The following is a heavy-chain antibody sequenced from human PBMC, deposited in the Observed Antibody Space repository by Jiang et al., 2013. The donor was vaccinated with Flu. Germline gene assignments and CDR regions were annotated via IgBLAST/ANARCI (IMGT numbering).Heavy chain of an antibody. CDR1: RYTFTRYL. CDR3: ARVTLGVNWFFDL. Sequence: AEVKKPGASVKVSCNTSRYTFTRYLLHWVRQAPGQRLEWMGWINADNGNTKYSQKFQVRATITRDTSASTAYMELRGLRSEDTALYYCARVTLGVNWFFDLVGRGTLVTVSS. J-gene: IGHJ2*01. CDR2: INADNGNT. D-gene: IGHD3-22*01. V-gene: IGHV1-3*01.